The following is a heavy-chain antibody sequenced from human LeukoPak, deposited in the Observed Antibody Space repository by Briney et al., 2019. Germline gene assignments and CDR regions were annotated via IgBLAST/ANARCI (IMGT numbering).Heavy chain of an antibody. J-gene: IGHJ4*02. V-gene: IGHV4-61*02. CDR2: IYTSGST. CDR1: GGSISSGSYY. Sequence: SETPSLTCTVSGGSISSGSYYWSWIRQPAGKGLEWIGRIYTSGSTNYNPSLKSRVTISVDTSKNQFSLKLSSVTAADTAVYYCARDGYSGYEFDYWGQGTLVTVSS. D-gene: IGHD5-12*01. CDR3: ARDGYSGYEFDY.